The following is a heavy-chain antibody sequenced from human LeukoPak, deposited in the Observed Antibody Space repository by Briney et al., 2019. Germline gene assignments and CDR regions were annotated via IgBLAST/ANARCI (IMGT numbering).Heavy chain of an antibody. CDR1: GFTFSTYW. D-gene: IGHD2-15*01. J-gene: IGHJ4*02. Sequence: GGSLRLSCAASGFTFSTYWMHWVRQAPGKGLVWVSRISSDASITSYANPVKGRFTISRDNAKNTLYLQMNSLRAEDTALYYCATSARTYIGSSLDYWGQGTLVTVSS. V-gene: IGHV3-74*01. CDR2: ISSDASIT. CDR3: ATSARTYIGSSLDY.